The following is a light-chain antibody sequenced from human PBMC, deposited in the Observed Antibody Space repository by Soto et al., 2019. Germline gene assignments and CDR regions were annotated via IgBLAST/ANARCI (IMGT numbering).Light chain of an antibody. Sequence: IVLTQSPGTLSLSPGERATLFCRASQSVNNYLAWYQQKPGQPPRLLIYDTSNRATGIPARFSASGSGTDFTLTISSLEPEDFAVYYCQQRSNWPLITFGQGTRLEIK. V-gene: IGKV3-11*01. J-gene: IGKJ5*01. CDR1: QSVNNY. CDR3: QQRSNWPLIT. CDR2: DTS.